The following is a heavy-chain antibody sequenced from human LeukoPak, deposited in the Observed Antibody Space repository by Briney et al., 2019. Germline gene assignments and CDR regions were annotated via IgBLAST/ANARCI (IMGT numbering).Heavy chain of an antibody. Sequence: KPSETLSLTCAVYGGSFSGYYWSWIRQPPGKGLEWIGEINHSGSTNYNPSLKSRVTISVDTSKNQFSLKLSSVTAADTAVYYCARGVVVPAAPAPYYFDYWGQGTLVTVSS. CDR2: INHSGST. CDR3: ARGVVVPAAPAPYYFDY. CDR1: GGSFSGYY. D-gene: IGHD2-2*01. V-gene: IGHV4-34*01. J-gene: IGHJ4*02.